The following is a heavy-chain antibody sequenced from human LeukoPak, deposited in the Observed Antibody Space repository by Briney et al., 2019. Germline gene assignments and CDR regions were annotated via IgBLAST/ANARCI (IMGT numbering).Heavy chain of an antibody. V-gene: IGHV3-23*01. J-gene: IGHJ4*02. CDR1: GFTFITAW. D-gene: IGHD1-26*01. CDR3: AKDRSIGTYYTFDH. CDR2: ISASGVMT. Sequence: GGSLRLSCAASGFTFITAWMAWVRQAPGKGLERVSSISASGVMTYYADSVKGRFTVSRDNSKNSLYLQMSSLTAADTAVYYCAKDRSIGTYYTFDHWGQGTLVTVSS.